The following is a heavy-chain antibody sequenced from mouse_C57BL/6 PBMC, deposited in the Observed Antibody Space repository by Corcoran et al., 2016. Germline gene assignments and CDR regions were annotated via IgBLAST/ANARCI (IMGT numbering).Heavy chain of an antibody. J-gene: IGHJ3*01. CDR2: INTYSGVP. D-gene: IGHD2-4*01. CDR3: ARKENDFSCAY. Sequence: QIQLVQSGPELKKPGETVKISCKASGYTFTTYGMSWVKQAPGKGLKWMGWINTYSGVPTYADDFKGRFAFSLETSASTAYLQINNLKNEDTATYFCARKENDFSCAYWGQGTLVTVSA. CDR1: GYTFTTYG. V-gene: IGHV9-3*01.